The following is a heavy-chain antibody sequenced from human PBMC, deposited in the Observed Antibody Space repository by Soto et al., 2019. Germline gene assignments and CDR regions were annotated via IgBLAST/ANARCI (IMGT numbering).Heavy chain of an antibody. D-gene: IGHD4-17*01. CDR2: IYYSGGT. Sequence: QVQLQESGPGLVKPSETLSLTCTVSGGSISSYYWSWIRQPPGKGLEWIGYIYYSGGTNYNPSLKSRVTISVATSKNQFSLKLSSGTAADTAVYYCARRYGDYFDFWGQGTLVTVSS. J-gene: IGHJ4*02. CDR1: GGSISSYY. V-gene: IGHV4-59*08. CDR3: ARRYGDYFDF.